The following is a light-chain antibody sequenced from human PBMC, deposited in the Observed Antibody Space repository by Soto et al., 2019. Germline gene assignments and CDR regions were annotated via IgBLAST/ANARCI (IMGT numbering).Light chain of an antibody. CDR3: GTWDSSLSAGV. J-gene: IGLJ2*01. Sequence: QSVLTQPPSVSAAPGQKVTISCSVSSSNIGNNYVSWYQQLPGTAPKLLIYDNDKRPSGIPDRFSGSQSGTSATLGITGLQTGDEADYYCGTWDSSLSAGVFGGGTKVTVL. CDR2: DND. CDR1: SSNIGNNY. V-gene: IGLV1-51*01.